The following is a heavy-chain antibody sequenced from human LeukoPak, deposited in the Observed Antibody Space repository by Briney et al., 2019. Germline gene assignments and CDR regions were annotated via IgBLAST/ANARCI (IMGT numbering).Heavy chain of an antibody. CDR1: GFTFSASA. CDR2: ISGSGATT. V-gene: IGHV3-23*01. J-gene: IGHJ4*02. CDR3: AKDKRPGLDGIFDY. D-gene: IGHD6-19*01. Sequence: PGGSLRLSCAASGFTFSASAMSWVRQAPGKGLEWVSAISGSGATTYYPDSVKGRFTISRDNSKNTLYLQMNSLRAEDTAVYYCAKDKRPGLDGIFDYWGQGTLVTVSS.